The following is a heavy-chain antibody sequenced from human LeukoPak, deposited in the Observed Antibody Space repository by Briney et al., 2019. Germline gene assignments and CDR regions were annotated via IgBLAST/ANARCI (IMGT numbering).Heavy chain of an antibody. J-gene: IGHJ3*02. V-gene: IGHV3-74*01. CDR3: AVEMATPEAIGAFDI. CDR2: ISSDGSTT. CDR1: GFTFSSYW. D-gene: IGHD5-24*01. Sequence: PGGSLRLSCAASGFTFSSYWMHWVRQAPGKGLLWVSRISSDGSTTTYADSVKGRFTISRDNAKNTLYLQMNSLRAEDTAVYYCAVEMATPEAIGAFDIWGQGTMVTVSS.